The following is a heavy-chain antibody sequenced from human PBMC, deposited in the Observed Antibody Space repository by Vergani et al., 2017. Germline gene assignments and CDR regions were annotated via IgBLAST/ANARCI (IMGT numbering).Heavy chain of an antibody. D-gene: IGHD3-3*01. J-gene: IGHJ4*02. CDR1: GFTFSSYG. CDR2: ISYDGSNK. Sequence: QVQLVESGGGVVQPGRSLRLSCAASGFTFSSYGMHWVRQAPGKGLEWVAVISYDGSNKYYADSVKGRFTISRDNSKTTLYLQMNSLRAEDTAVYYCAKDKSNFAGYDFWSGYFDYWGQGTLVTVSS. CDR3: AKDKSNFAGYDFWSGYFDY. V-gene: IGHV3-30*18.